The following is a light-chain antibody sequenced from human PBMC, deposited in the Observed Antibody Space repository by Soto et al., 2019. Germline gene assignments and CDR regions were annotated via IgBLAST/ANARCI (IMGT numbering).Light chain of an antibody. CDR2: GAS. CDR1: QSVSSSY. J-gene: IGKJ1*01. Sequence: EIVLTQSPCTLSSSPGERATLSCRASQSVSSSYLAWYQQKPGQAPRLLIYGASSRATGIPDRFSGSGSGTDFTLTISRLEPEDFAVYYCQQYGSSRTFGQGTKVDIK. V-gene: IGKV3-20*01. CDR3: QQYGSSRT.